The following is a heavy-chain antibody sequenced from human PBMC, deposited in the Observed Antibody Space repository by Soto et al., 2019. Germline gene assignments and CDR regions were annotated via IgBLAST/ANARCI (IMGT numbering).Heavy chain of an antibody. D-gene: IGHD6-19*01. Sequence: QVQLVESGGGVVQPGRSLRLSCAASGFTFSSYGMHWVRQAPGKGLESVAIISYEGSKTYYADSVKGRFTISRDNFRNTVHLQMSSLSSEDTAVYYCAKGYRSGFDAGCVGSWGQGTLVTVSS. CDR1: GFTFSSYG. V-gene: IGHV3-30*18. J-gene: IGHJ4*02. CDR2: ISYEGSKT. CDR3: AKGYRSGFDAGCVGS.